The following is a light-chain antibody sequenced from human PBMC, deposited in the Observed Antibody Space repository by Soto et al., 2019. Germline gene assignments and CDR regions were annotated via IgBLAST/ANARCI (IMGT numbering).Light chain of an antibody. V-gene: IGLV2-14*01. CDR2: AVS. J-gene: IGLJ2*01. CDR1: SSDVGGYNY. CDR3: SSYTSSNTLEV. Sequence: QSALTQPASVSGSPGQSITISCTGTSSDVGGYNYVSWYQQHPGKAPKLMIYAVSNRPSGVSNRFSGSKSGNTASLTISGLQAEDGADYYCSSYTSSNTLEVFGGGTKVTAL.